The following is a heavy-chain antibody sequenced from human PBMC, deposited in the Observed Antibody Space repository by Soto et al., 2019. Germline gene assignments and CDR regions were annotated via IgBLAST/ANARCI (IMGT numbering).Heavy chain of an antibody. Sequence: QAQLVVSGGGEVQPGRCLRVSCAASGFAFSSYGMHRVRQATGTGLEWVAVISYEGSLQHYADSVKGRFTISRDNSKNMVLLQLSSLGAEYTAVYYCVSDPGYGHASLPYSWGQGTLVSVSS. V-gene: IGHV3-30*03. J-gene: IGHJ4*02. CDR2: ISYEGSLQ. CDR1: GFAFSSYG. CDR3: VSDPGYGHASLPYS. D-gene: IGHD5-18*01.